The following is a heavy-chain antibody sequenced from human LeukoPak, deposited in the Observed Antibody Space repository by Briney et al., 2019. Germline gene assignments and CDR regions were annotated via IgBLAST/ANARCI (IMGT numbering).Heavy chain of an antibody. CDR1: GYTFTGYF. CDR2: INPNSGGT. J-gene: IGHJ4*02. CDR3: ARGQSSGNPYFDF. D-gene: IGHD1-26*01. V-gene: IGHV1-2*02. Sequence: ASVNVSCKSSGYTFTGYFMHWVRQAPGEGLEWMGWINPNSGGTDYAQKFQGRVTMTRDTSISTASMELSRLTPDGSAVYYCARGQSSGNPYFDFWGQGTQVTVSS.